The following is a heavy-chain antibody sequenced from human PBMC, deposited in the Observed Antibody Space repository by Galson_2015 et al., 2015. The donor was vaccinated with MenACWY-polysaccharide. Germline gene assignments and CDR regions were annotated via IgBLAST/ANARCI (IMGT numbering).Heavy chain of an antibody. D-gene: IGHD3-22*01. CDR1: GLTFSDYG. Sequence: SLRLSCAASGLTFSDYGMHWVRQAPGKGLEWVAVIWHDGSKKFYVDSVKGRFTISRDNSKSTLSLQMNSLRAEDTALYYCARESHHDSSVYPDYWGQGTLVTVSS. CDR2: IWHDGSKK. J-gene: IGHJ4*02. V-gene: IGHV3-33*01. CDR3: ARESHHDSSVYPDY.